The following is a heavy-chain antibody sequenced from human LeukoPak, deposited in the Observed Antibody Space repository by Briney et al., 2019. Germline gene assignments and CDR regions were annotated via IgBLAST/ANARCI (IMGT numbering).Heavy chain of an antibody. V-gene: IGHV5-10-1*01. D-gene: IGHD6-19*01. CDR1: GYIFNSYY. Sequence: GESLKISCKGSGYIFNSYYINWVRQVPGKGLEGMGRIDLSDSYTYYSPSFQDHVTISADKSINTAYLQWSSLKVSDTAMYYWATQLYVNDSGWYAIDYWGQGNLVTLS. CDR2: IDLSDSYT. J-gene: IGHJ4*02. CDR3: ATQLYVNDSGWYAIDY.